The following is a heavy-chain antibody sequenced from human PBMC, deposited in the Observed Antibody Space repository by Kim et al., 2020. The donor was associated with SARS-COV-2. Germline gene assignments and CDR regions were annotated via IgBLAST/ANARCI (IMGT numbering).Heavy chain of an antibody. D-gene: IGHD3-10*01. Sequence: GGSLRLSCTASMLSVSSDYMAWVRQAPGKGLEWVSRIHSDGSTYYADSVKGRFTMSRDNSKNTLYLHMSGLRAEDTAVFYCVRDMPQDYNRDLRRMDVWGQGTTVTVSS. J-gene: IGHJ6*02. CDR2: IHSDGST. CDR3: VRDMPQDYNRDLRRMDV. CDR1: MLSVSSDY. V-gene: IGHV3-53*01.